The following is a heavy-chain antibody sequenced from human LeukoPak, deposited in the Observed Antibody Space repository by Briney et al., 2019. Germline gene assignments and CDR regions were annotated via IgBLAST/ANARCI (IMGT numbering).Heavy chain of an antibody. V-gene: IGHV1-69*13. D-gene: IGHD6-13*01. CDR1: GGTFSRYA. J-gene: IGHJ6*02. CDR2: LIPILGTP. CDR3: ARDEGGAAAVHHGHYGMDV. Sequence: ASVKVSCKASGGTFSRYAVSWVRQAPGQGLEWIGGLIPILGTPDYAQKFQGRVTINADESTTTVYMDLSGLKSEDTAVYYCARDEGGAAAVHHGHYGMDVWGQGTTVTVSS.